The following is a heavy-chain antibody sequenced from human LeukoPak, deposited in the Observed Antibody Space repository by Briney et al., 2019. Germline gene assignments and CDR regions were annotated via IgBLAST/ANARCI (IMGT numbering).Heavy chain of an antibody. D-gene: IGHD6-13*01. V-gene: IGHV3-23*01. CDR1: GFTFSSYA. J-gene: IGHJ5*02. CDR3: AKIGRSSSWSKVGWFDP. CDR2: ISGSGGST. Sequence: GGSLRLSCAASGFTFSSYAMTWVRQAPGKGLEWVSAISGSGGSTYYADSVKGRFTISRDNSKNTLYLQMNSLRAEDTAVYYCAKIGRSSSWSKVGWFDPWGQGTLVTVSS.